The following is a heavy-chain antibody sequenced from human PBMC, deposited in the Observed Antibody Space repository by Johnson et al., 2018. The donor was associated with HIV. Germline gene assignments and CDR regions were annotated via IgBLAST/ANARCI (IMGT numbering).Heavy chain of an antibody. D-gene: IGHD3-22*01. J-gene: IGHJ3*01. CDR1: GFTFDEHG. CDR2: IAWNGATT. V-gene: IGHV3-20*04. CDR3: ARDWDYYDASGYYYANMVDAFDV. Sequence: VQLVESWGGVVQPGRSLRLSCAASGFTFDEHGMSWVRQAPGKGLEWVSGIAWNGATTGYADSVKGRFTISRDNVKKSLYLQMNDLRAEDTALYYCARDWDYYDASGYYYANMVDAFDVWGQGTVVTVSS.